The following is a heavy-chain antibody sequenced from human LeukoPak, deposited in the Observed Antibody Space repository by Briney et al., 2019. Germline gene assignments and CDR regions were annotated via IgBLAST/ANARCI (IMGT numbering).Heavy chain of an antibody. CDR2: MYSVGST. D-gene: IGHD5-18*01. J-gene: IGHJ4*02. V-gene: IGHV3-66*01. CDR1: GFTISANF. CDR3: ARVLSGYSYGFGGDL. Sequence: GGSLRLSCAASGFTISANFMSWVRQAPGKGLGWVSIMYSVGSTFYADSVKGRFTISRDPSKNSLDLQMDSLRVDDTAVYYCARVLSGYSYGFGGDLWGQGTLVTVSS.